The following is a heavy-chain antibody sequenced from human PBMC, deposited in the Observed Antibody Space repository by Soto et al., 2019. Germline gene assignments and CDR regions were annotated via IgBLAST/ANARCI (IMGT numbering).Heavy chain of an antibody. D-gene: IGHD3-16*01. Sequence: ETLSLTCTVSGVCISSYYWSWIRQSAGKGLEWIGRVHTTETATYNPSLKSRVTMSVDTSKNQVSLKLNSVTAADTAVYYCARSYPWFDPWGQGTLVTVSS. V-gene: IGHV4-4*07. CDR2: VHTTETA. CDR1: GVCISSYY. CDR3: ARSYPWFDP. J-gene: IGHJ5*02.